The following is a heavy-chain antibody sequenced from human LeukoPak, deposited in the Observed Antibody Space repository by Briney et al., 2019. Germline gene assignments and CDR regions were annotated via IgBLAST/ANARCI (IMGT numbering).Heavy chain of an antibody. CDR1: GGSISSYD. D-gene: IGHD6-19*01. Sequence: SDTLSLTCSVSGGSISSYDWGWIGRPPGKGLEGRGYFYYIGSINYNPSPKNRITISVDTSKNQFSLKLSSVTAADTAVYYCARDQSSGWLDYWGQGTLVTVSS. J-gene: IGHJ4*02. V-gene: IGHV4-59*01. CDR2: FYYIGSI. CDR3: ARDQSSGWLDY.